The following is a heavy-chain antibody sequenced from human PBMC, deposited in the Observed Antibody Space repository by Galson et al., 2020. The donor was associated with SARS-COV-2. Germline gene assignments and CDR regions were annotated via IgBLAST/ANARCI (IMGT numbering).Heavy chain of an antibody. Sequence: ASVKVSCKASGYTFTSYCISWVRQAPGQRLEWMGWISAYNDNTKYAQNLQGRVTMTTDTSTATAYMELRSLRSDDTAVFYCARTDTIEYYYGSGTEPLVDYWGQGTLVTVSS. CDR3: ARTDTIEYYYGSGTEPLVDY. V-gene: IGHV1-18*01. CDR1: GYTFTSYC. CDR2: ISAYNDNT. J-gene: IGHJ4*02. D-gene: IGHD3-10*01.